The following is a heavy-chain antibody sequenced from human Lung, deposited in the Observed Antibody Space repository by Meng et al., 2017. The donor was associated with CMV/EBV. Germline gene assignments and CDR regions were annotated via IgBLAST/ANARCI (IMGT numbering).Heavy chain of an antibody. V-gene: IGHV3-21*01. Sequence: GESXKISXAASRFTFSSYSMNWVRQAPGKGLEWVSSISSSSSYIYYADSVKGRFTISRDNVKSSLYLQMNSLRAEDTAVYYCAMEGYYYDSGNYYYYFDHWGQGXLVTVSS. CDR2: ISSSSSYI. CDR3: AMEGYYYDSGNYYYYFDH. J-gene: IGHJ4*02. D-gene: IGHD3-10*01. CDR1: RFTFSSYS.